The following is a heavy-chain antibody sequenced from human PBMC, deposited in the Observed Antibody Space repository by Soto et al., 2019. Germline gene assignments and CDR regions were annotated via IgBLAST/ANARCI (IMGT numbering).Heavy chain of an antibody. J-gene: IGHJ3*02. V-gene: IGHV4-61*01. Sequence: SETLSLTCTVSGGSVSSVYYYWSWIRQPPGKGLEWIGYMYSSGSTNYNPSLKSRATVSRDTSKNQFSLKLSSVTAADTAVYYCAREIKYSGWYDAFDIWGQGTMVTVSS. D-gene: IGHD5-12*01. CDR2: MYSSGST. CDR1: GGSVSSVYYY. CDR3: AREIKYSGWYDAFDI.